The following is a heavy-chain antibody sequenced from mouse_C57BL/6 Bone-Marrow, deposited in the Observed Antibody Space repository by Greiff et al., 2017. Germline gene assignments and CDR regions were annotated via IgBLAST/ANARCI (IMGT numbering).Heavy chain of an antibody. CDR2: IHPNSGST. J-gene: IGHJ2*01. CDR1: GYTFNSYW. CDR3: ARERVLLWLRRGFDY. D-gene: IGHD2-2*01. V-gene: IGHV1-64*01. Sequence: QVQLQQPGAELVKPGASVKLSCKASGYTFNSYWMHWVKQRPGQGLEWIGMIHPNSGSTNYNEKFKSKATLTVDKSSITAYMQLSSLTSEDSAFYYSARERVLLWLRRGFDYCGQGTTLTVSS.